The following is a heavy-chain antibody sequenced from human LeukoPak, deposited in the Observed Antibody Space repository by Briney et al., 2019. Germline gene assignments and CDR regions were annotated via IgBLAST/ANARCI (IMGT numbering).Heavy chain of an antibody. CDR3: ARELGGSPSLYWYFDL. D-gene: IGHD1-26*01. J-gene: IGHJ2*01. CDR1: GGSISSYY. CDR2: IYYTGTT. V-gene: IGHV4-59*01. Sequence: TSETLSLTCTVSGGSISSYYWSWIRQPPGKGLEWIGNIYYTGTTNYNPSLKSRVTISVDTSKNQFSLKLSSVTAADTAVYYCARELGGSPSLYWYFDLWGRGTLVTVSS.